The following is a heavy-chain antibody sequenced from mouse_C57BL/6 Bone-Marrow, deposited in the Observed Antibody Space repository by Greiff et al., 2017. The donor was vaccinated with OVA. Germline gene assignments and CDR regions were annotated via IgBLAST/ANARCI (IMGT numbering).Heavy chain of an antibody. CDR3: ASRLLREWYFDY. D-gene: IGHD2-3*01. CDR1: GYTFTDYY. J-gene: IGHJ2*01. V-gene: IGHV1-18*01. CDR2: INPNNGGT. Sequence: VQLKQSGPELVKPGASVKIPCKASGYTFTDYYMDWVKQSHGKSLEWIGDINPNNGGTIYNQKFKGKATLTVDKSSSTAYMELRSLTSEDTAVDYCASRLLREWYFDYWGQGTTLTVSS.